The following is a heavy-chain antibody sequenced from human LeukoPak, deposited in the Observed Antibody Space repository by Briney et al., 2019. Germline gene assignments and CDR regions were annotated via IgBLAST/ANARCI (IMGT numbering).Heavy chain of an antibody. Sequence: PGGSLRLSCAASGFTFSSSAMSWVRQAPGKGLEWVSAISNNGGYTYYADSVQGRFTISRDNSKSTLCLQMNSLRAEDTAVYYCARESDAYGMDVWGQGTTVTVSS. V-gene: IGHV3-23*01. CDR2: ISNNGGYT. J-gene: IGHJ6*02. CDR1: GFTFSSSA. CDR3: ARESDAYGMDV.